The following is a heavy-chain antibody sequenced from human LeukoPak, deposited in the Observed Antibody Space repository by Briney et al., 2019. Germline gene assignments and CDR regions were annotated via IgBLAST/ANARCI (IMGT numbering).Heavy chain of an antibody. J-gene: IGHJ4*02. CDR1: GLTFSNYG. Sequence: PGGSLRLSCAASGLTFSNYGIHWVRQAPGKGLEWVAVISYDGNNKYYADSVKGRFTISRDNSKNTLFLQMNSLRAEDTAVYYCAKGVDYCSGGSCLADYWGPGTLVTVSS. CDR3: AKGVDYCSGGSCLADY. D-gene: IGHD2-15*01. CDR2: ISYDGNNK. V-gene: IGHV3-30*18.